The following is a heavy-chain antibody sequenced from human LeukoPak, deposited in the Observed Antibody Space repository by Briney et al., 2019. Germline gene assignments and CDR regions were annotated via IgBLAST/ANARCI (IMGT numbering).Heavy chain of an antibody. Sequence: SETLSLTCTVSGGFISIYYWSWIRQPPGKGLEWIGYIYNSGSTNYNPSLKSRVTISVDTSKNQFSLKLSSVTAADTAVYYCAGEGIAVADDAFDIWGQGTMVTVSS. CDR3: AGEGIAVADDAFDI. J-gene: IGHJ3*02. V-gene: IGHV4-59*01. CDR2: IYNSGST. D-gene: IGHD6-19*01. CDR1: GGFISIYY.